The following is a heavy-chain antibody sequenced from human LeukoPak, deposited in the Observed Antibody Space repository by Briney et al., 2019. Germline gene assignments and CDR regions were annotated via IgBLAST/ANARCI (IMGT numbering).Heavy chain of an antibody. CDR1: GYTFTGYY. CDR2: INPNSGGT. J-gene: IGHJ5*02. D-gene: IGHD3-3*01. CDR3: ARDRRITIFGVATNWFDP. V-gene: IGHV1-2*02. Sequence: GASVKVSCKASGYTFTGYYMHWVRQAPGQGLEWMGWINPNSGGTNYVQKFQGRVTMTRDTSISTAYMELSRLRSDDTAVYYCARDRRITIFGVATNWFDPWGQGTLVTVSS.